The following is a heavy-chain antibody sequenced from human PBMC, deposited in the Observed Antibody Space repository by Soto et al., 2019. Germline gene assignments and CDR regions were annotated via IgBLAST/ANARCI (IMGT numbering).Heavy chain of an antibody. J-gene: IGHJ4*02. Sequence: QAQLQESGPRLVRPSETLSLTCTVSGGSISRGGFYWSWFRQHPWKGLEWIGNIYHNGSTYYTPSRTRRVTISIASSKNEFSLNLNSVTAADPAVYYCVGAPNENFFDYWGQGTLVTASS. CDR2: IYHNGST. CDR3: VGAPNENFFDY. CDR1: GGSISRGGFY. V-gene: IGHV4-31*03. D-gene: IGHD3-10*01.